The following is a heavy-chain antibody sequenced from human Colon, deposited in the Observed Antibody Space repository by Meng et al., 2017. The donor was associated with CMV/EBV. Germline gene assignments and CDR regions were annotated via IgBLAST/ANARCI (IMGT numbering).Heavy chain of an antibody. V-gene: IGHV3-66*02. CDR3: ARDGYYGA. D-gene: IGHD3-10*01. CDR1: GFTVSNNN. Sequence: GGSLRLSCAASGFTVSNNNMSWVRQAPGKGLECVSVISSGGNTNYADSVKGRFTISRDNSKNTLYLQMNSLRVEDTAVYYCARDGYYGAWGQGTLVTVSS. J-gene: IGHJ5*02. CDR2: ISSGGNT.